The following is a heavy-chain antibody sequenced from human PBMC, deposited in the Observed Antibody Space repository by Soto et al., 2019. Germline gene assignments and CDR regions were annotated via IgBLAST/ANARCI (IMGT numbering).Heavy chain of an antibody. CDR2: IDNTGTSS. V-gene: IGHV3-74*01. CDR1: GFPFSSHW. D-gene: IGHD5-12*01. CDR3: ATLNGYDY. Sequence: EVRLVESGGGLVQPGGSLRLSCAASGFPFSSHWLQWVRQVPGRGLVWVSRIDNTGTSSIYADSVRGRFTVSRDNAKDTVYLHMSRVRAVDTAVYYCATLNGYDYWGQGTLVTVSS. J-gene: IGHJ4*02.